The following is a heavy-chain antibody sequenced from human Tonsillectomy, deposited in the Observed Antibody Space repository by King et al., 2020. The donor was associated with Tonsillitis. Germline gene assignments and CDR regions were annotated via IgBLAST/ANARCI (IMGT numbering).Heavy chain of an antibody. D-gene: IGHD3-16*01. Sequence: VQLVESGGGVVQPGRSLRLSCAASGFSFSSYGMHWVRQAPGKGLEWVAVMSYDGSNKYHADSVKGRFTISRDNSKNTLYLQMNSLRAEDTAVYYCAKDWGEGIHYGENYYYGMDVWGQGTTVTVSS. V-gene: IGHV3-30*18. CDR3: AKDWGEGIHYGENYYYGMDV. CDR1: GFSFSSYG. J-gene: IGHJ6*02. CDR2: MSYDGSNK.